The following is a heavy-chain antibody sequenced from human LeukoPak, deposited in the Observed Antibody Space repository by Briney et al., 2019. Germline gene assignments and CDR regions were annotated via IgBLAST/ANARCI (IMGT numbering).Heavy chain of an antibody. V-gene: IGHV1-46*01. D-gene: IGHD6-19*01. CDR3: ARDRHIAVAGSFDH. Sequence: ASVTVSCKASGYTFTGYYMHWVRQAPGQGLEWMGIINPSGDSTSYAQKFQGRVTMTRDMSTSTVYMELSSLRSEDTAVYYCARDRHIAVAGSFDHWGQGTLVTVSS. CDR1: GYTFTGYY. CDR2: INPSGDST. J-gene: IGHJ4*02.